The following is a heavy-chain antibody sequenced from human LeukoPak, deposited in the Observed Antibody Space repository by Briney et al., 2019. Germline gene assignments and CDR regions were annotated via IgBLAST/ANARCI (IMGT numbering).Heavy chain of an antibody. V-gene: IGHV3-7*01. Sequence: PGGSLRLSCAASGFTFSSYWMSWVRQAPGKGLEWVANIKQDGSEKYYVDSVKGRFTISRDNAKNSLYLQMNSLRAEDTAVYYCARDTPAAIGNFDYWGQGTLVTVSS. CDR3: ARDTPAAIGNFDY. D-gene: IGHD2-2*02. J-gene: IGHJ4*02. CDR2: IKQDGSEK. CDR1: GFTFSSYW.